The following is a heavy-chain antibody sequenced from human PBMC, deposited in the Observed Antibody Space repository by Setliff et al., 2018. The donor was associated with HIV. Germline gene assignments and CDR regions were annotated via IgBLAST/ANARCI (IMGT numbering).Heavy chain of an antibody. Sequence: ASVKVSCKATGYIIVGYKMNWVRQVPGQGLEWIGRISPNNGAAEYAPRFQGRVRMTLDTSISTAYLEIPSLTSDDAAVYYCARRRVFDSFDVWGQGTMVTVSS. V-gene: IGHV1-2*06. CDR1: GYIIVGYK. CDR2: ISPNNGAA. J-gene: IGHJ3*01. CDR3: ARRRVFDSFDV.